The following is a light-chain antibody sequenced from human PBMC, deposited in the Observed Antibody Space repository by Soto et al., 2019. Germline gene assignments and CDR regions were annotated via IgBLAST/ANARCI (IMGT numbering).Light chain of an antibody. CDR2: DVT. Sequence: QSALTQPRSVSGSPGQSVTISCTGTSSDVGGYNYVSWYQQHPGKAPKLMIYDVTKRPSGLPDRFSGSNSGNTASLTISGLQAEDEADYYCCSYAGSYTVVFGGGTKLTVL. CDR1: SSDVGGYNY. CDR3: CSYAGSYTVV. J-gene: IGLJ2*01. V-gene: IGLV2-11*01.